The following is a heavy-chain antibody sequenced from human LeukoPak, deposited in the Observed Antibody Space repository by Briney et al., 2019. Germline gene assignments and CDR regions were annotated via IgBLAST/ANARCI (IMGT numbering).Heavy chain of an antibody. D-gene: IGHD2/OR15-2a*01. CDR1: DFTFATYE. Sequence: GGSLRLSCVASDFTFATYEMHWVRQAPGKGLEWLAYIDSGGSAIYYADSVNGRFTISRDNSKNSLYLQMNSLRSEDSAVYYCATWAFYHGMDVWGQGTTVIVSS. CDR3: ATWAFYHGMDV. J-gene: IGHJ6*02. V-gene: IGHV3-48*03. CDR2: IDSGGSAI.